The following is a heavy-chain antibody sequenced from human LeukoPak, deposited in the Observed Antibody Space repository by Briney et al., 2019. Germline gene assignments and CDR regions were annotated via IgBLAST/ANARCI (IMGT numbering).Heavy chain of an antibody. CDR3: ARGTTNTFDY. CDR1: RGSISSNNW. D-gene: IGHD1-7*01. Sequence: PSETLSLTCTVSRGSISSNNWWNWVRQSSGKGLEWIGDIYHSGSTNYNPSLKSRVTISVDESKNQFSLILSSVTAADTAVYYCARGTTNTFDYWGQGILVTVSS. V-gene: IGHV4-4*02. J-gene: IGHJ4*02. CDR2: IYHSGST.